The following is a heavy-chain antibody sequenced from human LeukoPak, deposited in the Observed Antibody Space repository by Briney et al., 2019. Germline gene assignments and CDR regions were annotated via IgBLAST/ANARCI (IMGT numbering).Heavy chain of an antibody. D-gene: IGHD5-18*01. J-gene: IGHJ4*02. CDR1: GYTFTSFG. CDR3: TRDLGVDTTMIFFDY. V-gene: IGHV1-18*01. CDR2: ISSYNGNT. Sequence: GASVKVSCKASGYTFTSFGISWVRQAPGQGLEWMGWISSYNGNTNYMQKFQGRVTMTTDTSTSTAYMEVRSLRSDDTAMYYCTRDLGVDTTMIFFDYWGQGTLVTVSS.